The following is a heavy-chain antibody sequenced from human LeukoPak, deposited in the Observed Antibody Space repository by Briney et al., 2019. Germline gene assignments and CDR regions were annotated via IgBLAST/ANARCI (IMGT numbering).Heavy chain of an antibody. J-gene: IGHJ4*02. CDR1: GYTFTSYY. Sequence: ASVKVSCKASGYTFTSYYMHWVRQAPGQGLEWMGIINPSGGSTSYAQKFQGRVTMTRDMSTSTVYMELRSLRSEDTAVYYCARGGITIFGVVSNFDYWGQGTLVTVSS. V-gene: IGHV1-46*01. CDR2: INPSGGST. D-gene: IGHD3-3*01. CDR3: ARGGITIFGVVSNFDY.